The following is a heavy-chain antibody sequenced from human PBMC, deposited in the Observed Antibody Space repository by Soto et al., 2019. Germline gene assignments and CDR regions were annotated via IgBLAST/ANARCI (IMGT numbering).Heavy chain of an antibody. CDR3: ARDWSWSGYYKNYYYGMDV. CDR2: INPSGGST. CDR1: GYTFTSYY. J-gene: IGHJ6*02. Sequence: ASVKISCKASGYTFTSYYMHWVRQAPGQGLEWMGIINPSGGSTSYAQKFQGRVTMTRDTSTSTVYMELSSLRSEDTAVYYCARDWSWSGYYKNYYYGMDVWGQGTTVTVSS. D-gene: IGHD3-3*01. V-gene: IGHV1-46*03.